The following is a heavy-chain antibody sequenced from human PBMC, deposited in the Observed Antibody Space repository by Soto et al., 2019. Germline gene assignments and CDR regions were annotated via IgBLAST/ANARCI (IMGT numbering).Heavy chain of an antibody. CDR1: GFTFSSYW. D-gene: IGHD4-17*01. J-gene: IGHJ6*02. V-gene: IGHV3-7*01. CDR2: IKQDGSEK. Sequence: EVQLVESGGGLVQPGGSLRLSCAASGFTFSSYWMSWVRQAPGKGLEWVANIKQDGSEKYYVDSVKGRFTISRDNAKNSLYLQMNSLRAEDTAVYYCARAWDDYGDYYGMDVWGQGTTVTVSS. CDR3: ARAWDDYGDYYGMDV.